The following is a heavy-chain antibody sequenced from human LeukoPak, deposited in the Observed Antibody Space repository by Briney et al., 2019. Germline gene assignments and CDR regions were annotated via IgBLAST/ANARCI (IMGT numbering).Heavy chain of an antibody. CDR1: GYTFTSYG. Sequence: ASVKVSCKASGYTFTSYGISWVRQAPGQGLEWMGWISAYNGNTNYAQKLQGRVTMTEDTSTDTAYMELSSLRSEDTAVYYCARDRSNGYSLDYWGQGTLVTVSS. J-gene: IGHJ4*02. CDR2: ISAYNGNT. D-gene: IGHD5-18*01. CDR3: ARDRSNGYSLDY. V-gene: IGHV1-18*01.